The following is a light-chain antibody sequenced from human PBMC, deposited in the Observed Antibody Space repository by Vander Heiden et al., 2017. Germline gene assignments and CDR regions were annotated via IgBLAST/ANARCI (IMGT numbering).Light chain of an antibody. CDR3: QQTDTTPPT. V-gene: IGKV1-39*01. CDR1: QSISNY. Sequence: DIQMTQSPSSLSASVRDRVTITCRASQSISNYLNWYQQKPGKAPKLLIYGASSLQSGVPSRFSGTGSGTDFTLTISSLQPEDFATYYCQQTDTTPPTFGQGTKLXIK. J-gene: IGKJ2*01. CDR2: GAS.